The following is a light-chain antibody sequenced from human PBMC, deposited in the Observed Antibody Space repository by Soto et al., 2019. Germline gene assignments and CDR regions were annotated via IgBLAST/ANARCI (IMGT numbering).Light chain of an antibody. CDR2: DAS. CDR1: QSVSSS. CDR3: QQYNNWHPLT. Sequence: EIVMTQSPATLSVSPGDRATLSCRASQSVSSSLGWYQQIPGQAPRLLIYDASTRATGIPARFGGSGSGTEFTLTISSLQSEDFAVYYCQQYNNWHPLTFGGGTKVELK. V-gene: IGKV3-15*01. J-gene: IGKJ4*01.